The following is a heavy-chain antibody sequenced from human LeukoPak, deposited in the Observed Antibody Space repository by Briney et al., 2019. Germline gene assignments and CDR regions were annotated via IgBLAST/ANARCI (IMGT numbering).Heavy chain of an antibody. Sequence: HSGGSLRLSCAASGFTFGSYSMNWVRQAPGKGLEWVSYISSSSSTIYYADSVKGRFTISRDNAKNSLYLQMNSLRAEDTAVYYCAREVATPENWFDPWGQGTLVTVSS. V-gene: IGHV3-48*01. J-gene: IGHJ5*02. CDR1: GFTFGSYS. CDR2: ISSSSSTI. D-gene: IGHD5-12*01. CDR3: AREVATPENWFDP.